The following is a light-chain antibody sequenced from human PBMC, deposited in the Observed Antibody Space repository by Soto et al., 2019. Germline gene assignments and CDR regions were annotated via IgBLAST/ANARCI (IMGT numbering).Light chain of an antibody. CDR3: QPYDSSLSGPYVV. CDR1: SSNIGAGYD. CDR2: GNS. Sequence: QPVLTQPPSVSGAPGQRVTIACTGSSSNIGAGYDVHWYQQLPGTAPKLLIYGNSNRPSGVPDRFSGSKSGTSASLAITGLQAEDEADYYCQPYDSSLSGPYVVFGGGTKLTVL. J-gene: IGLJ2*01. V-gene: IGLV1-40*01.